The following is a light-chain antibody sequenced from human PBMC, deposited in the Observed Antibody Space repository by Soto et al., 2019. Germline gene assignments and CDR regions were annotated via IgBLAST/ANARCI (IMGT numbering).Light chain of an antibody. CDR1: SSDVGGYNF. J-gene: IGLJ3*02. CDR3: GSYAHSFWL. CDR2: EVT. V-gene: IGLV2-8*01. Sequence: QSALTQPPSASGSPGQSVTISCTGTSSDVGGYNFVSWYQQHPGKAPKLMIYEVTKRPSGVPDRFSGSKSGDTASLTVSGLQAEDEADYYCGSYAHSFWLFGGGTKLTVL.